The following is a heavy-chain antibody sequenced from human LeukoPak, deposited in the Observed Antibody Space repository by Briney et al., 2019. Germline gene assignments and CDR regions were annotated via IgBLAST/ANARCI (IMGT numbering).Heavy chain of an antibody. CDR2: IYHSGST. CDR3: ARRLYIAAAGIPSPFFDY. D-gene: IGHD6-13*01. V-gene: IGHV4-38-2*01. CDR1: GYSISSGDY. Sequence: PSETLSLTCAVSGYSISSGDYWGWIRQPPGKGLEWVGSIYHSGSTYYNPSLKSRVTISVDTSKNQFSLKLSSVTAADTAVYYCARRLYIAAAGIPSPFFDYWGQGTLVTVSS. J-gene: IGHJ4*02.